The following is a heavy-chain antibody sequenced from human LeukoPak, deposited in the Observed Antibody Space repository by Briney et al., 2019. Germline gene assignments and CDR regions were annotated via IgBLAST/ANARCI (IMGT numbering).Heavy chain of an antibody. CDR2: ISSSSSYI. J-gene: IGHJ5*02. CDR3: ARGYYDSNGYYWLGP. CDR1: GFTFSSYS. V-gene: IGHV3-21*04. Sequence: GGSLRLSCAASGFTFSSYSMNWVRQAPGKGLEWVSSISSSSSYIYYADSVRGRFTISSDNSRNTLYLQMNSLRVEDTAVYYCARGYYDSNGYYWLGPWGQGTLVTVSS. D-gene: IGHD3-22*01.